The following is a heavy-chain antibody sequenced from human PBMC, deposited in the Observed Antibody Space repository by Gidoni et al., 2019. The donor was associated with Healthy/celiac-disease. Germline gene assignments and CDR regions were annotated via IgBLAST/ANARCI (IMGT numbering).Heavy chain of an antibody. J-gene: IGHJ4*02. CDR2: IYHSGST. D-gene: IGHD2-15*01. Sequence: QLQLQESGPGLVKPSVTLSLTCAVPGYSITSGYYWGWIRQPPGKGLEWIGSIYHSGSTYYNPSLKSRVTISVDTAKNQFSLKLSSVTAADTAVYYCARLGYCSGGSCSDFDYWGQGTLVTVSS. CDR3: ARLGYCSGGSCSDFDY. CDR1: GYSITSGYY. V-gene: IGHV4-38-2*01.